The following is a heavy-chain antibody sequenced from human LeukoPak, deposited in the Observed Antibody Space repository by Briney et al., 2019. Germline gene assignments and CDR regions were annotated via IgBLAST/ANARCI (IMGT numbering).Heavy chain of an antibody. CDR1: GGSFSGYY. Sequence: PSETLSLTCAVYGGSFSGYYWSWIRQPPGKGLEWIGEIYHSGNTNYNPSVKSRVAISLDKASNQFSLRLTSVTAADTAMYFCAREEMPGKFDYWGQGILVTVSS. V-gene: IGHV4-34*01. CDR2: IYHSGNT. CDR3: AREEMPGKFDY. D-gene: IGHD1-26*01. J-gene: IGHJ4*02.